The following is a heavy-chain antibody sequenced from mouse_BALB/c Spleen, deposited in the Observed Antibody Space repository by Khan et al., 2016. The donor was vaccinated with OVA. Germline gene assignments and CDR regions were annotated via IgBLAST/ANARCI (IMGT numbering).Heavy chain of an antibody. Sequence: VQLQQSGAELARPGASVMMSCKTSGYTFTSNTMHWVKQRPGQGLEWIGYINPRTGYTNYIQHFKDKATLTADKSSNTAYMQLRSLTSEDSAIYYCARRTTVYAMDDWGQGTSVTVAS. D-gene: IGHD1-1*01. CDR2: INPRTGYT. V-gene: IGHV1-4*01. J-gene: IGHJ4*01. CDR1: GYTFTSNT. CDR3: ARRTTVYAMDD.